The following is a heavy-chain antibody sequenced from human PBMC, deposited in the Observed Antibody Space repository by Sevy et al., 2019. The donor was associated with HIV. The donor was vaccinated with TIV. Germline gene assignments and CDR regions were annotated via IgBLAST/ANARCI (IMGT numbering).Heavy chain of an antibody. D-gene: IGHD2-2*01. CDR2: IYTSGST. Sequence: SETLSLTCTVSGGSISSYYWSWIRQPAGKGLEWIGRIYTSGSTNYNPSLKSRVTMSVDTSKNQFSLKLSYVTAADTAVYYCARVGYCSSTSCPTGHYYYGMDVWGQGTTVTVSS. J-gene: IGHJ6*02. V-gene: IGHV4-4*07. CDR1: GGSISSYY. CDR3: ARVGYCSSTSCPTGHYYYGMDV.